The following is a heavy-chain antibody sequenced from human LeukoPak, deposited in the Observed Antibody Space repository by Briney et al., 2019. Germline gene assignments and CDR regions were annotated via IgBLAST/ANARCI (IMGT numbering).Heavy chain of an antibody. V-gene: IGHV3-7*04. CDR1: GFTFSSYW. CDR2: INQDGSEK. D-gene: IGHD7-27*01. J-gene: IGHJ4*02. Sequence: GGSLRLSCAASGFTFSSYWMSWVRQAPGKGLEWVANINQDGSEKYYVDSVKGRFTISRDNARNSLYLQMNSLGVDDTAVYFCSGDPGDYWGQGTLVTVSS. CDR3: SGDPGDY.